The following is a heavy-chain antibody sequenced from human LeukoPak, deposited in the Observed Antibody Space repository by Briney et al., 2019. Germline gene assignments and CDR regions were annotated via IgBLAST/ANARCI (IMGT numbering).Heavy chain of an antibody. J-gene: IGHJ6*03. CDR1: GYTFTSYG. V-gene: IGHV1-18*01. D-gene: IGHD2-2*01. CDR2: ISAYNGNT. CDR3: ARDSYCSSTSCYSYYYYYMDV. Sequence: ASVKVPCKASGYTFTSYGISWVRQAPGQGLEWMGWISAYNGNTNYAQKLQGRVTMTTDTSTSTAYMELRSLRSDDTAVYYCARDSYCSSTSCYSYYYYYMDVWGKGTTVTVSS.